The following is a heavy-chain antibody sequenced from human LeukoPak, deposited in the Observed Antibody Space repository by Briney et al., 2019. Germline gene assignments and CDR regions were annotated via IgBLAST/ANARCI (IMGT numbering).Heavy chain of an antibody. CDR1: GGTFSSYA. CDR3: ARSGYYDSSGYSLPFDY. Sequence: GASVKVSCKASGGTFSSYAVSWVRQAPGQGLEWMGGIIPIFGTANYAQKFQGRVTITADESTSTAYMELSSLRSDDTAVYYCARSGYYDSSGYSLPFDYWGQGTLVTVSS. D-gene: IGHD3-22*01. CDR2: IIPIFGTA. V-gene: IGHV1-69*13. J-gene: IGHJ4*02.